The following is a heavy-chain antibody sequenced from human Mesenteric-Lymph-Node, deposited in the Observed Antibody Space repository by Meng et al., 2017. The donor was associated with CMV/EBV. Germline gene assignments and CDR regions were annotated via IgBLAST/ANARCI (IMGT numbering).Heavy chain of an antibody. D-gene: IGHD3-10*01. CDR2: TYYRSKWYN. V-gene: IGHV6-1*01. CDR3: ARNVLLWFGELSDNWFDP. CDR1: NSAA. J-gene: IGHJ5*02. Sequence: NSAAWNWIRQSPSRGLEWLGRTYYRSKWYNDYAVSVKSRITIKPDTSKNQFSLQLNSVTPEDTAVYYCARNVLLWFGELSDNWFDPWGQGTLVTVSS.